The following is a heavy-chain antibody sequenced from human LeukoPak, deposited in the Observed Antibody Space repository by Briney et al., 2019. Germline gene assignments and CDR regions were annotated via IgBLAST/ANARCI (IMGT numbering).Heavy chain of an antibody. CDR2: ISSSGSTI. CDR1: GFTFSDYY. V-gene: IGHV3-11*01. J-gene: IGHJ6*02. Sequence: GGSLRLSCAASGFTFSDYYMSWIRQAPGKGLEWVSYISSSGSTIYYADSVKGRFTISRDNAKNSLYLQMNSLRAEDTAVYYCARDGQPHFDWLLYRSYYYGMDVWGQGTTVTVSS. CDR3: ARDGQPHFDWLLYRSYYYGMDV. D-gene: IGHD3-9*01.